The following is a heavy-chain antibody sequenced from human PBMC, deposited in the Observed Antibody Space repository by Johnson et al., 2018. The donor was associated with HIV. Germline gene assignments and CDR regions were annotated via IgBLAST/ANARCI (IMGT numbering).Heavy chain of an antibody. J-gene: IGHJ3*02. D-gene: IGHD1-26*01. V-gene: IGHV3-23*04. CDR1: GFTFSSYA. CDR3: AKDRVGHSVGDAFDI. CDR2: ISGSGGST. Sequence: AQLVESGGAVVQPGGSLRLSCAVSGFTFSSYAMSWVRQAPGKGLEWVSAISGSGGSTYYADSVKGRFTISRDNSKNTLYLQMNSLRAEDTAVYYCAKDRVGHSVGDAFDIWGQGRMVTVSS.